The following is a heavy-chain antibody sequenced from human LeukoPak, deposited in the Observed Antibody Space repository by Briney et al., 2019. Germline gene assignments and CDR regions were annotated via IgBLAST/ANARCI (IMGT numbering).Heavy chain of an antibody. V-gene: IGHV4-39*01. D-gene: IGHD2-8*02. J-gene: IGHJ3*02. Sequence: PSETLSLTCTVSGGSITTTSYYWGWIRQPPGKGLEWSANVYYRGNTYYNPSLKSRVTISVDTSKNQFSLKLSSVTAADTDVYFCARFTGGSDGAFDIWGQGTMVTVSS. CDR2: VYYRGNT. CDR1: GGSITTTSYY. CDR3: ARFTGGSDGAFDI.